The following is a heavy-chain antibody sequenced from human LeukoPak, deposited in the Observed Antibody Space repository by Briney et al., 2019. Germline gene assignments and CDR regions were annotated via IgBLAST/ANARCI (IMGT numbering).Heavy chain of an antibody. D-gene: IGHD3-10*01. V-gene: IGHV4-59*12. CDR1: GGSISSYY. CDR2: IYYSGST. Sequence: SETLSLTCTVSGGSISSYYWSWLRQPPGKGLEWLGYIYYSGSTNYNPSLKSRVTMSVDTSTNQFFLKMTSVTAADTGVYSCARDSGTTGEVKFDPWGRGTLVTVSS. J-gene: IGHJ5*02. CDR3: ARDSGTTGEVKFDP.